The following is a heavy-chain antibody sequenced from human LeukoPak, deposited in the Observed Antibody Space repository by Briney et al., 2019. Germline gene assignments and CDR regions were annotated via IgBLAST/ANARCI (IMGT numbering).Heavy chain of an antibody. V-gene: IGHV3-11*01. CDR3: ARDGSGSYDQ. CDR1: GFTFSDFY. D-gene: IGHD3-10*01. CDR2: ISASGNTM. Sequence: GGSLRLSCAASGFTFSDFYMFWIRQAPGQGLEWISYISASGNTMSYGDSVKGRFTISRDNARNSLYLQMNSLRAEDTAVYYCARDGSGSYDQWGQGTLVTVSS. J-gene: IGHJ4*02.